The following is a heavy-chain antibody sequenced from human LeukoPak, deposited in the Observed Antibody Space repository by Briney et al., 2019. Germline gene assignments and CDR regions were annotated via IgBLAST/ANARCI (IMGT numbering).Heavy chain of an antibody. CDR2: IKQDESEK. V-gene: IGHV3-7*01. CDR1: GFTFSNFW. Sequence: GGSLRLSCAASGFTFSNFWMSWVRQAPGKGLEWVANIKQDESEKYYGASVKGRFTISRDNSKNTLYLQMNSLRAEDTAVYYCARDRQGRTYYFDYWGQGTLVTVSS. CDR3: ARDRQGRTYYFDY. J-gene: IGHJ4*02.